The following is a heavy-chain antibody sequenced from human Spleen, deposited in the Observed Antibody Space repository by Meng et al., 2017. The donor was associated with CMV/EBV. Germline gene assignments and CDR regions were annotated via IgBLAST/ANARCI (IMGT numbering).Heavy chain of an antibody. CDR3: ARLYSSGTSWVDP. V-gene: IGHV4-61*01. D-gene: IGHD2-15*01. CDR1: GGSVRSGSYY. J-gene: IGHJ5*02. Sequence: SGGSVRSGSYYWSWIRQPPGKGLEWIGYIYYGGSTNYSPSLKSRVTMSADTSKNQFSLKLISVTAADTAVYYCARLYSSGTSWVDPWGQGILVTVSS. CDR2: IYYGGST.